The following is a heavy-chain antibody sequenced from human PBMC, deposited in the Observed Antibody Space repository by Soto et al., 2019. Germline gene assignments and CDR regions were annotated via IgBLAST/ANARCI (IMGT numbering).Heavy chain of an antibody. J-gene: IGHJ4*02. D-gene: IGHD6-6*01. CDR3: VVEYNTSGVFDY. V-gene: IGHV1-2*04. CDR1: GYTFTGYY. Sequence: ASVKVSCKASGYTFTGYYMNWVRQAPGQGLEWMGWINPKSGGTNYAQKFKGWVTMTRDTSISTAYMELSRLRSDDTAVYYCVVEYNTSGVFDYWGQGTLVTVSS. CDR2: INPKSGGT.